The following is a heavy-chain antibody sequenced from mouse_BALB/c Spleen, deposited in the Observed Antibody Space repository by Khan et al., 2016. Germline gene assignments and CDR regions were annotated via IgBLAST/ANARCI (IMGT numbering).Heavy chain of an antibody. D-gene: IGHD1-1*02. CDR2: ISDGGAYT. Sequence: EVELVESGGGLVKPGGSLKLSCAASGFTFSDYYMYWVRQTPEKRLEWVATISDGGAYTYYPDSVKGQFTISRDNAKNNLYLQMSSLKSEDTAMYYCARTYGNYGYFDVWGAGTTVTVSS. J-gene: IGHJ1*01. CDR3: ARTYGNYGYFDV. CDR1: GFTFSDYY. V-gene: IGHV5-4*02.